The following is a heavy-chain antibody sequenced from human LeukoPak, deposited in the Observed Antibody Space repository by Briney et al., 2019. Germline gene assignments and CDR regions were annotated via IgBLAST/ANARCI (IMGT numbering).Heavy chain of an antibody. V-gene: IGHV1-2*02. Sequence: ASVKVSCKASGYTFTGYYMHWVRQAPGQGLEWMGWINPNSGGTNFAQKFQGRVTMTRDTSISTAYMELSRLRSDDTAVYYCARGVRYGSGSYHDYWGQGTLVTVSS. CDR1: GYTFTGYY. CDR2: INPNSGGT. J-gene: IGHJ4*02. D-gene: IGHD3-10*01. CDR3: ARGVRYGSGSYHDY.